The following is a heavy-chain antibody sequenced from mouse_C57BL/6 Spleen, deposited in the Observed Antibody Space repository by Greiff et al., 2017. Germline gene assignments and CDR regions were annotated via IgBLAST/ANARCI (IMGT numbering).Heavy chain of an antibody. V-gene: IGHV1-55*01. J-gene: IGHJ2*01. D-gene: IGHD2-1*01. CDR1: GYTFTSYW. CDR3: ARALYGNYFDY. Sequence: VQLLQPGAELVKPGASVKMSCTASGYTFTSYWITWVKQRPGQGLEWIGDIYPGSGSTNYNEKFKSKATLTVDTSSSTAFMQLSSLTSEDSAVYYCARALYGNYFDYWGQGTTLTVSS. CDR2: IYPGSGST.